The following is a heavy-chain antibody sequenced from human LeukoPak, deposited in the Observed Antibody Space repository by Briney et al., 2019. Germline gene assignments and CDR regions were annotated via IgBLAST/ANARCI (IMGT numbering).Heavy chain of an antibody. CDR3: ARDSGIRDSIDY. V-gene: IGHV3-21*01. D-gene: IGHD3-10*01. Sequence: GGSLRLSCAASGFSFSIYAMNWVRQAPGKGLEWVSLIIGNGRDIRYADSVKGRFTISRDNAKNSLYLQMNTLRVEGTAVYYCARDSGIRDSIDYWGQGTLVTVSS. CDR1: GFSFSIYA. J-gene: IGHJ4*02. CDR2: IIGNGRDI.